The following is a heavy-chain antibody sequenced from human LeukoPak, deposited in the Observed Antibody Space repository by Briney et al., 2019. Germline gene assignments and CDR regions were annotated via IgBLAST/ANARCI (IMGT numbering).Heavy chain of an antibody. D-gene: IGHD5-24*01. V-gene: IGHV1-18*01. J-gene: IGHJ3*02. Sequence: ASVKVSCKASGYTFTSYGISWVRQAPGQGLEWMGWISAYNGNTNYAQKLQGRVTMTTDTSTSTAYMELRSLRSDDTAVYYCARAPSRRDGYNRAFDTWGQGTMVTVSS. CDR2: ISAYNGNT. CDR3: ARAPSRRDGYNRAFDT. CDR1: GYTFTSYG.